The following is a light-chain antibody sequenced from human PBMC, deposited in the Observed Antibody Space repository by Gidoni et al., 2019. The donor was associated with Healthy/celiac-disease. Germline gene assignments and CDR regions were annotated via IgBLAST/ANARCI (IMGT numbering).Light chain of an antibody. CDR3: QQYCSSTYP. V-gene: IGKV3-20*01. CDR2: GAS. J-gene: IGKJ2*01. Sequence: ESVLTQSPGTRSLSPGERATLSCRASQSVSSSYLAWYQQKPGQAPRLLIYGASSRATGIPDRFSGSGSVTDFTLPISRLEPEAFAVYYCQQYCSSTYPFGQGTKLEIK. CDR1: QSVSSSY.